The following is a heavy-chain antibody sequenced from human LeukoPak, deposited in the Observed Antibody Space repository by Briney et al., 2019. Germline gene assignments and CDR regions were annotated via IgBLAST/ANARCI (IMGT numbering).Heavy chain of an antibody. CDR2: INPNSGGT. D-gene: IGHD2-2*01. V-gene: IGHV1-2*02. Sequence: ASVKVSCKASGYTFTGYYMHWVRQAPGQGLEWMGWINPNSGGTIYAEKFQGRVTMTRDTSISTAYMELSRLRSDDTAVYYCARDEGYCSSASCSAELDYWGQGTLVTVSS. J-gene: IGHJ4*02. CDR3: ARDEGYCSSASCSAELDY. CDR1: GYTFTGYY.